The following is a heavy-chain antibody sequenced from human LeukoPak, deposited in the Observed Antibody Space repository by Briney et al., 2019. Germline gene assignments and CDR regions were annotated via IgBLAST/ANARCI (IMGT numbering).Heavy chain of an antibody. D-gene: IGHD6-13*01. J-gene: IGHJ6*02. CDR1: GFTFSNYG. V-gene: IGHV3-30*18. Sequence: QPGRSLRLSCAASGFTFSNYGMHWVRQAPGKGLEWVVVISYDGSNKYYADSVKGRFTISRDNSKNTLYLQMNSLRAEDTAVYYCAKDLRSGGAAGYYYYGMDVWGQGTTVTVSS. CDR3: AKDLRSGGAAGYYYYGMDV. CDR2: ISYDGSNK.